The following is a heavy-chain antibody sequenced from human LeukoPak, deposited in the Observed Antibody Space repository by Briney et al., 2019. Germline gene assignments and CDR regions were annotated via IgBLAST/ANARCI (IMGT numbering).Heavy chain of an antibody. CDR1: GYTFTNYD. D-gene: IGHD2-21*02. CDR3: ARVMLAYCGGDCPADY. V-gene: IGHV1-8*03. Sequence: ASVKVSCKASGYTFTNYDINWVRQATGQGLEWMGWMNPNSGNTGYAQKFQGRVTITRNTSISTAYMELSSLRSEDTAVYYCARVMLAYCGGDCPADYWGQGTLVTVSS. J-gene: IGHJ4*02. CDR2: MNPNSGNT.